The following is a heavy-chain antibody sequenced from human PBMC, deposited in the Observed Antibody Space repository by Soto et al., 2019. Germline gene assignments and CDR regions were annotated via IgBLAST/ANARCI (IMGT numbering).Heavy chain of an antibody. CDR3: ASGRVVPTATWLDP. Sequence: EVQLVESGGGLIQPGGSLRLSCGASGFTFSNYWMHWVRQAPGKGLVWVSRINSDGSSTTYADSVKGRFTISRDNAKNTLYMQMNRLRAEDTAVYYCASGRVVPTATWLDPWGQGTLVTVSS. J-gene: IGHJ5*02. CDR1: GFTFSNYW. CDR2: INSDGSST. D-gene: IGHD2-2*01. V-gene: IGHV3-74*01.